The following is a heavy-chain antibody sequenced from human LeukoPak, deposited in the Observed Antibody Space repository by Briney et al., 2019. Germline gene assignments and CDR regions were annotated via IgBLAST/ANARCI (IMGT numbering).Heavy chain of an antibody. CDR3: ARGGRVWWPPGPFDY. V-gene: IGHV4-34*01. CDR2: INHSGST. Sequence: SETLSLTCAVYGGSFSGYYWSWIRQPPGKGLEWIGEINHSGSTNYNPSLKSRVTISVDTSKNQFSLKLSSVTAADTAVYYCARGGRVWWPPGPFDYWGRGTLVTVSS. D-gene: IGHD1-26*01. CDR1: GGSFSGYY. J-gene: IGHJ4*02.